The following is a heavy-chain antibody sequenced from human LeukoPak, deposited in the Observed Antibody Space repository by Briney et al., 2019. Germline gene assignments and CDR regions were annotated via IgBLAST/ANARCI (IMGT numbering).Heavy chain of an antibody. CDR3: ARGGNGYYYAPQGSFDY. Sequence: QTGGSLRLSCAASGFTFSSYAMHWVRQAPGKGLEWVAVISYDGSNKYYADSVKGRFTISRDNSKNTLYLQMNSLRAEDTAVYYCARGGNGYYYAPQGSFDYWGQGTLVTVSS. J-gene: IGHJ4*02. V-gene: IGHV3-30*04. CDR1: GFTFSSYA. CDR2: ISYDGSNK. D-gene: IGHD3-22*01.